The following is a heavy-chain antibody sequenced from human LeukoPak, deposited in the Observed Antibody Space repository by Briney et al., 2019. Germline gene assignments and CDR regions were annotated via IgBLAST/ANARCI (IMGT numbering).Heavy chain of an antibody. V-gene: IGHV3-53*01. J-gene: IGHJ4*02. Sequence: GGSLRLSCAASGLTVNNNYMNWVRQAPGKGLEWVSALYIGGNTYYADSVRDRSTISRDNSKNTLYLQMNSLRAEDTAIYYCMTAAGYNFGQYWGQGTLVTVSS. CDR2: LYIGGNT. CDR1: GLTVNNNY. D-gene: IGHD5-18*01. CDR3: MTAAGYNFGQY.